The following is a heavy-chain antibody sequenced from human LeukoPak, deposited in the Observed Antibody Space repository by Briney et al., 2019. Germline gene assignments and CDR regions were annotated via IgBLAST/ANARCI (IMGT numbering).Heavy chain of an antibody. V-gene: IGHV3-11*04. CDR3: ARVLHKRNYDSSDYYGY. D-gene: IGHD3-22*01. J-gene: IGHJ4*02. CDR1: GFTFSDYY. CDR2: ISSSGSTI. Sequence: GGSLRLSCAASGFTFSDYYMSWIRQAPGKGLEWVSYISSSGSTIYYADSVKGRFTISRDNAKNSLDLQMNSLRAEDTAVYYCARVLHKRNYDSSDYYGYWGQGTLVTVSS.